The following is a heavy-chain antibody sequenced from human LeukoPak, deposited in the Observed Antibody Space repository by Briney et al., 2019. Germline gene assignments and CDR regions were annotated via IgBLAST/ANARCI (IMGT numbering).Heavy chain of an antibody. J-gene: IGHJ4*02. Sequence: RSGGSLRLSCAASGFTFDDYAMHWVRQAPGKGLEWVSGISWNSGSIGYADSVKGRFTISRDNAKNSLYLQMNSLRAEDTALYYCAKDIDYHDSSGSYDYWGQGTLVTVSS. D-gene: IGHD3-22*01. V-gene: IGHV3-9*01. CDR3: AKDIDYHDSSGSYDY. CDR1: GFTFDDYA. CDR2: ISWNSGSI.